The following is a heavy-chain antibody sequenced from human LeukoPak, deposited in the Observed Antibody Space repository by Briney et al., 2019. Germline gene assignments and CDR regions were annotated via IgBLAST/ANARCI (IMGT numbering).Heavy chain of an antibody. Sequence: PGGSLRLSCAASGFTFSTYWMHWVRQAPGKGLVWVSLISGDGGGTYYADSMKGRFTISRDNSKNSLYLQMNSLRTEDTALYYCAKDSGSGQWLDGSFDYWGQGTLVTVSS. V-gene: IGHV3-43*02. CDR1: GFTFSTYW. CDR3: AKDSGSGQWLDGSFDY. J-gene: IGHJ4*02. D-gene: IGHD6-19*01. CDR2: ISGDGGGT.